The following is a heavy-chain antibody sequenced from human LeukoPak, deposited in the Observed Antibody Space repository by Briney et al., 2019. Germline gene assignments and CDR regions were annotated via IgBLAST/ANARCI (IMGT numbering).Heavy chain of an antibody. CDR1: GGSFSGYY. CDR3: ARDSSGWSRSHWFDP. CDR2: TNHSGST. V-gene: IGHV4-34*01. D-gene: IGHD6-19*01. Sequence: SETLSLTCAVYGGSFSGYYWSWIRQPPGKGLEWIGETNHSGSTNYNPSLKSRVTISVDTSKNQFSLKLSSVTAADTAVYYCARDSSGWSRSHWFDPWGQGTLVTVSS. J-gene: IGHJ5*02.